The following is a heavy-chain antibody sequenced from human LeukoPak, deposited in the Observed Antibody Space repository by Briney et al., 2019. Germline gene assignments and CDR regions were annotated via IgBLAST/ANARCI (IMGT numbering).Heavy chain of an antibody. J-gene: IGHJ4*02. CDR3: AKSGYCSGTSCRPFDY. V-gene: IGHV3-23*01. D-gene: IGHD2-2*03. Sequence: GGSLRLSCAAYGFTFSSYAMRWVRQAPGKGLECVSAISGSGGSTYYADSVKGRFTSSRDNSKDTLYLQMNSLRAEDTAVYYCAKSGYCSGTSCRPFDYWGQGTLVTVSS. CDR2: ISGSGGST. CDR1: GFTFSSYA.